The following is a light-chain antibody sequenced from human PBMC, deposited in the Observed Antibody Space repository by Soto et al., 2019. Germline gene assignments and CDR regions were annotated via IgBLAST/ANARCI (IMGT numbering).Light chain of an antibody. V-gene: IGKV3-20*01. CDR2: GES. J-gene: IGKJ4*01. CDR3: QQYGSSPLT. CDR1: QSVTTSY. Sequence: EIVLTQSPGTLSLSPGERATLSCRASQSVTTSYLAWYQQKPGQAPRLLIYGESSRATGIPDRFSGSGYGTDFTLTISRLEPEDFAVYYCQQYGSSPLTFGGGTKVEIK.